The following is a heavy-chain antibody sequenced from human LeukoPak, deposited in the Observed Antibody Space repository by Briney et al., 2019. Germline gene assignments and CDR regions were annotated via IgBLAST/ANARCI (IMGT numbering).Heavy chain of an antibody. CDR1: GFTFSSYA. Sequence: PGGSLRLSCAASGFTFSSYAMHWVRQAPGKGLEYVSAISSNGGSTYYANSVKGRFTISRDNAKNSLYLQMNSLRAEDMALYYCAKAVHYYDSSGYLYFDYWGQGTLVTVSS. CDR3: AKAVHYYDSSGYLYFDY. V-gene: IGHV3-64*01. J-gene: IGHJ4*02. CDR2: ISSNGGST. D-gene: IGHD3-22*01.